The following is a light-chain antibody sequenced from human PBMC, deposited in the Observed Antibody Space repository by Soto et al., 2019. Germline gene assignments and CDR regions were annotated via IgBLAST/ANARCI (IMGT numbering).Light chain of an antibody. CDR1: YSNIGAGYE. V-gene: IGLV1-40*01. J-gene: IGLJ3*02. CDR2: GHN. Sequence: QLVLTQPPSVSGAPGQRVTISCTGSYSNIGAGYEVHWYQQIPGTAPKLLISGHNNRPSGVPDRFFGSKSGTSASLTIIGLHAEDEADYYCQSYDSSLSGSGVFGGGTKLTVL. CDR3: QSYDSSLSGSGV.